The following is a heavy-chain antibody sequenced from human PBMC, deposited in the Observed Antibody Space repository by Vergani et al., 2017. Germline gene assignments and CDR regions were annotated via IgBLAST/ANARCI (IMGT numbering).Heavy chain of an antibody. CDR1: GFTFSSYA. CDR2: ISYDGSNK. D-gene: IGHD2-21*01. Sequence: QVQLVESGGGVVQPGRSLRLSCAASGFTFSSYAMHWVRQAPGKGLEWVAVISYDGSNKYYADSVKGRFTISRDNSKNTLYLQMNSLRAEDTAVYYCARDVSPSAYCGGDCYSYFDYWGHGTLVTVSS. J-gene: IGHJ4*01. V-gene: IGHV3-30-3*01. CDR3: ARDVSPSAYCGGDCYSYFDY.